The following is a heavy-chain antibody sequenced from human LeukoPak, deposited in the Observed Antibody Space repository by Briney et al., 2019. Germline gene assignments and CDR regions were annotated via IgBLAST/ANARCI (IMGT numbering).Heavy chain of an antibody. Sequence: PGGSLRLSCAASGFTFSSYDMHWVRQATGKGLEWVSAIGTAGDTYYPGSVKGRFTISRENAKNSLYLQMNSLRAGDTAVYYCARGGRVRGVIPLLYGMDVWGQGTTVTVSS. D-gene: IGHD3-10*01. J-gene: IGHJ6*02. CDR3: ARGGRVRGVIPLLYGMDV. CDR1: GFTFSSYD. CDR2: IGTAGDT. V-gene: IGHV3-13*01.